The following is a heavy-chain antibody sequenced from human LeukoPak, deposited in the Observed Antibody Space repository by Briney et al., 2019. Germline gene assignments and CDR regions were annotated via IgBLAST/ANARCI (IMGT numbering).Heavy chain of an antibody. J-gene: IGHJ4*02. CDR2: FHPEDGET. CDR1: GYTVTELS. D-gene: IGHD2-8*02. Sequence: ASVKVSCKVSGYTVTELSMHWVRQSPGKGLEWMGGFHPEDGETIYAQKVQGRVTMTEDTSTDTAYMELSSLRSEDTAVYYCARLISAGGFDYWGQGTLVTVSS. CDR3: ARLISAGGFDY. V-gene: IGHV1-24*01.